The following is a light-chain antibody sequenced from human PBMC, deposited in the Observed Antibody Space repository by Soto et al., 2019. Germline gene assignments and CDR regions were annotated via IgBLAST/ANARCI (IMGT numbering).Light chain of an antibody. CDR2: NTF. CDR1: QSVVNYQ. CDR3: QQYGALPPT. Sequence: EVVLTQSPGTLSLSPGERATLSCRTSQSVVNYQLAWYRQKPGQAPRLLIYNTFHRATGIPDRFSGTGSETDFTLTISRLEPEDFAVYHCQQYGALPPTFGQGTRVEI. V-gene: IGKV3-20*01. J-gene: IGKJ1*01.